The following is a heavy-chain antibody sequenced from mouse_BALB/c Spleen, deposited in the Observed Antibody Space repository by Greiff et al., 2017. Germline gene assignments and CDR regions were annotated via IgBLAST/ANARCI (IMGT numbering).Heavy chain of an antibody. CDR1: GYAFTNYL. J-gene: IGHJ2*01. CDR2: INPGSGGT. CDR3: AVNWDGTFDY. V-gene: IGHV1-54*01. D-gene: IGHD4-1*01. Sequence: VQLQQSGAELVRPGTSVKVSCKASGYAFTNYLIEWVKQRPGQGLEWIGVINPGSGGTNYNEKFKGKATLTADKSSSTAYMQLSSLTSDDSAVYFCAVNWDGTFDYWGQGTTLTVSS.